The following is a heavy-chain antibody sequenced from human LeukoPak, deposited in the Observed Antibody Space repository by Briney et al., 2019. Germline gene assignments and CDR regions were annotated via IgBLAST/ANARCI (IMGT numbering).Heavy chain of an antibody. CDR2: INHSGST. Sequence: SETLSLTCAVYGESFNSDYWSWIRQPPGKGLEWIGEINHSGSTNYNPSLKSRVTISIDASKNQFSLKLSSVTAADTDVYYCARVNYGDLDYWGQGTLVTVSS. J-gene: IGHJ4*02. CDR1: GESFNSDY. CDR3: ARVNYGDLDY. V-gene: IGHV4-34*01. D-gene: IGHD4-17*01.